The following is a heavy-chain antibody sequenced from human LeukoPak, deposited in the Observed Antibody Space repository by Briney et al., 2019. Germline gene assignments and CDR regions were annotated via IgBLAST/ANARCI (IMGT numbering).Heavy chain of an antibody. CDR2: IYYSGSS. Sequence: PSETLSLTCTVSGGSISSGDYYWSWIRQPPGKGLEWIGYIYYSGSSFYNPSLKSRFTISVDTPKNHVSLNLSSVTAADTAVYYCARGNNPYYFDYWGQGTLVTVSS. CDR1: GGSISSGDYY. CDR3: ARGNNPYYFDY. D-gene: IGHD2/OR15-2a*01. J-gene: IGHJ4*02. V-gene: IGHV4-30-4*08.